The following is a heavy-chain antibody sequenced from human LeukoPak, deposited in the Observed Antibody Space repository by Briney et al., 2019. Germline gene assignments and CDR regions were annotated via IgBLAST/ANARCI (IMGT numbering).Heavy chain of an antibody. D-gene: IGHD3-9*01. V-gene: IGHV3-23*01. CDR2: LRGDGET. CDR1: GFTFSNYA. CDR3: AKASWVLNADAVL. Sequence: GGSLRLSCAASGFTFSNYAMSWVRQAPAGGLEWVSSLRGDGETFYADSVKGRFTLSRDEPRNTVYLQLNNLRVEDTAVYYCAKASWVLNADAVLWGQGTLVTVSS. J-gene: IGHJ4*02.